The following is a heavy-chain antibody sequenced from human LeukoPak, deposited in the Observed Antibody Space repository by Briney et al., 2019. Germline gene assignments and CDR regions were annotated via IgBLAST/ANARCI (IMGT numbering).Heavy chain of an antibody. CDR1: GFTFSGSA. CDR2: IRSKANSYAT. D-gene: IGHD3-10*01. J-gene: IGHJ4*02. CDR3: ARASGPFDY. Sequence: GGSLRLSCAASGFTFSGSAMHWVRQASGKGLEWVGRIRSKANSYATAYAASVKGRFTISRDDSKNTAYLQMNSLKTEDTAVYSCARASGPFDYWGQGTLVTVSS. V-gene: IGHV3-73*01.